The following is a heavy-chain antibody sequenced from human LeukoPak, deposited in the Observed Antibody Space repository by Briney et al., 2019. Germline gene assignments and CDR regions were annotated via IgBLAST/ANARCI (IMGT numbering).Heavy chain of an antibody. Sequence: GGSLRLSCAASGFTFSSYGMHWVRQAPGKGLEWVAVISYDGSNKYYADSVKGRFTISRDNSKNTLYLQMNSLRAEDTAVYYCAKVARDQDDYWGQGTLVTVSS. V-gene: IGHV3-30*18. CDR1: GFTFSSYG. CDR2: ISYDGSNK. J-gene: IGHJ4*02. D-gene: IGHD2-2*01. CDR3: AKVARDQDDY.